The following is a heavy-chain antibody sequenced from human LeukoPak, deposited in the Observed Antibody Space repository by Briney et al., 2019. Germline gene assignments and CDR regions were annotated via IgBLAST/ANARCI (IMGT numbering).Heavy chain of an antibody. J-gene: IGHJ3*02. CDR2: ISWNSGSI. CDR3: AKDSSGWRDAFDI. V-gene: IGHV3-9*01. Sequence: PGGSLRLSCAASGFTFDDYAMHWVRQAPGKGLGWVSGISWNSGSIGYADSVKGRFTISRDNAKNSLYLQMNSLRAEDTALYYCAKDSSGWRDAFDIWGQGTMVTVSS. CDR1: GFTFDDYA. D-gene: IGHD6-19*01.